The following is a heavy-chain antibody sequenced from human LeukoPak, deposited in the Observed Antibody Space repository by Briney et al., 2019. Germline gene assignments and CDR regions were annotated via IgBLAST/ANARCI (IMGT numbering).Heavy chain of an antibody. D-gene: IGHD2/OR15-2a*01. CDR3: VSFYETY. V-gene: IGHV3-74*01. J-gene: IGHJ4*02. CDR1: GSYW. CDR2: INSDGSWT. Sequence: GGSLRLSCAVSGSYWMHWARQAPGKGLVWVSHINSDGSWTSYADSVKGRFTISKDNAKNTVYLQMNNLRAEDTAVYYCVSFYETYWGRGTLVTVSS.